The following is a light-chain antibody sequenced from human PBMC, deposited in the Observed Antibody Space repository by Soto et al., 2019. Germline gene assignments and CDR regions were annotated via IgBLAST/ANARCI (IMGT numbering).Light chain of an antibody. Sequence: DIRVTQSPPTLSASVGDRVTITCRASQTITTWMAWYQRKPGKAPKLLVYDASTLQSGVATRFSGSGSGTEFTLIISGLQPEDSATYYCQQYTNTNNPWMFGQGTKVEI. CDR3: QQYTNTNNPWM. CDR1: QTITTW. J-gene: IGKJ1*01. CDR2: DAS. V-gene: IGKV1-5*01.